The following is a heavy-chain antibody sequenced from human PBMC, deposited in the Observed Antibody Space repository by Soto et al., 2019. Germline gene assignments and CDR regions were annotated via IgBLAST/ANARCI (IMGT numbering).Heavy chain of an antibody. J-gene: IGHJ4*02. D-gene: IGHD3-16*01. Sequence: PGGSLRLSCAASGLTFSDNWMTWVRQTPGKGLEWVANIKPDGSNKYHGDSVKGRFTISRDNAKNSLYLQMNSLRAEDTAVYYCVRGSGWLFDYWGQGNLVTVS. V-gene: IGHV3-7*02. CDR2: IKPDGSNK. CDR3: VRGSGWLFDY. CDR1: GLTFSDNW.